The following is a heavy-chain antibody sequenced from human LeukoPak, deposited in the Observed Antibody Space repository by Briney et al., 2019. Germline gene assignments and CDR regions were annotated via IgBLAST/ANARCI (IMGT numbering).Heavy chain of an antibody. Sequence: GESLKISCKGSGYSFTHYWTAWVRQVPGKGLEWMGIIYPGDSDTRYSPSFQGQVTISADKSISTAYLQWSSLKASDTAMYYCARHMPDGYNADYWGQGTLVTVSS. CDR1: GYSFTHYW. D-gene: IGHD5-24*01. CDR2: IYPGDSDT. V-gene: IGHV5-51*01. J-gene: IGHJ4*02. CDR3: ARHMPDGYNADY.